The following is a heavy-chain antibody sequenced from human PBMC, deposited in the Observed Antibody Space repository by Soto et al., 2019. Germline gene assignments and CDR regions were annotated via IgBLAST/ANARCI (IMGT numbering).Heavy chain of an antibody. CDR3: AREPERVVPAAILRGWNWFDP. D-gene: IGHD2-2*02. Sequence: GASVKVSCKASGGTFSSYAISWVRQAPGQGLEWMGGIIPIFGTANYAQKFQGRVTITADESTSTAYMELSSLRSEDTAVYYCAREPERVVPAAILRGWNWFDPWGQGTLVTVSS. J-gene: IGHJ5*02. CDR2: IIPIFGTA. CDR1: GGTFSSYA. V-gene: IGHV1-69*13.